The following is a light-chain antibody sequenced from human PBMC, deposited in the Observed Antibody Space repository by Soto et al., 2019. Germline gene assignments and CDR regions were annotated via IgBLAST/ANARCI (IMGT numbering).Light chain of an antibody. CDR1: QSVYNN. CDR3: QQRSNRPVT. CDR2: GAS. V-gene: IGKV3-11*01. Sequence: EIVLTQSPATLSVSPWERATLSCRASQSVYNNLAWYQQKPGQAPRLLIYGASTRATGIPARFSGSGSGTDFTLTISSLEPEDFAVYYCQQRSNRPVTFGQGTRLEIK. J-gene: IGKJ5*01.